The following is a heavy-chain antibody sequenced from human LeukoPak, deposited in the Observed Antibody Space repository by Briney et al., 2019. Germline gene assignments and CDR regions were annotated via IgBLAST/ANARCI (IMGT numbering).Heavy chain of an antibody. V-gene: IGHV1-69*13. D-gene: IGHD3-10*01. Sequence: GASVKVSCKASGGTFSSYAISWVRQAPGQGLEWMGGIIPIFGTANYAQKFQGRVTITADESTSTAYMELSSLRSEDTAVYYCASSPPIYKVIGRGADWYFDLWGRGTLVTVSS. CDR1: GGTFSSYA. CDR3: ASSPPIYKVIGRGADWYFDL. CDR2: IIPIFGTA. J-gene: IGHJ2*01.